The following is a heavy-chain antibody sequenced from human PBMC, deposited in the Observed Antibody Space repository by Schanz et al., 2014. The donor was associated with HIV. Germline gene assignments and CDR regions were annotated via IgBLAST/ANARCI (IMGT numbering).Heavy chain of an antibody. V-gene: IGHV3-23*01. CDR3: AKGDPTAADPTDS. Sequence: EVQLLDSGGGLVQPGGSLRLSCAASGFTFSSYAMSWVRQTPGKGLEWVSAISDTGSSTYYADSVKGRFTISKDYSKNTLYLQMNSLRAEDTAIYYCAKGDPTAADPTDSWGQGTLVTVSS. J-gene: IGHJ4*02. D-gene: IGHD2-15*01. CDR2: ISDTGSST. CDR1: GFTFSSYA.